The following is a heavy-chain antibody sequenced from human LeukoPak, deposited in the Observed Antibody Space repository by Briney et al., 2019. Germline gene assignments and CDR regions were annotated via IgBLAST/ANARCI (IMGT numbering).Heavy chain of an antibody. Sequence: GGSLRLSCAASGFTFSSYAMSWVRQAPGKGLEWVSGICGRDSTTYYADSVKGRFTISRENSKNTLYLQMNSLRAEDTAVYYCATSGGSYWSWGQGTLVTVSS. CDR2: ICGRDSTT. D-gene: IGHD1-26*01. J-gene: IGHJ5*02. V-gene: IGHV3-23*01. CDR1: GFTFSSYA. CDR3: ATSGGSYWS.